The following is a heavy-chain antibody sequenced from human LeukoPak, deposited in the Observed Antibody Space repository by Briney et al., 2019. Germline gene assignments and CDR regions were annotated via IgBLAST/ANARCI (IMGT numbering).Heavy chain of an antibody. CDR3: AKNGDRGAYCSGGSCYPYYYYYMDV. CDR2: INDSGGST. D-gene: IGHD2-15*01. V-gene: IGHV3-23*01. J-gene: IGHJ6*03. Sequence: GGSLRLSCAASGFTFSNYAMSWVRQAPGKGLEWVSAINDSGGSTYYADSVKGRFTISRDNSKNTLSLQMNSLRAEDTAIYYCAKNGDRGAYCSGGSCYPYYYYYMDVWGKGTTVTISS. CDR1: GFTFSNYA.